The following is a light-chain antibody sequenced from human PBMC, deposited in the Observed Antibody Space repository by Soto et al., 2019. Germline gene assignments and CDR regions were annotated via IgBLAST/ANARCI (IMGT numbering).Light chain of an antibody. CDR1: QSVSSSY. V-gene: IGKV3-20*01. CDR3: QQYGRT. J-gene: IGKJ1*01. Sequence: EIVLTQSPGTLSLSPGERATLSCRASQSVSSSYLAWYQQKPGQAPRLLIYGASSRATGIPDRFSGSGSGTDFTLTISRVEPEDFAVYYCQQYGRTFGQGTKVDIK. CDR2: GAS.